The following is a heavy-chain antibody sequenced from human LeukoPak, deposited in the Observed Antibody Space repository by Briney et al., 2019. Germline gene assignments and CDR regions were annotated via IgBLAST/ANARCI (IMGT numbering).Heavy chain of an antibody. J-gene: IGHJ4*02. V-gene: IGHV3-30*04. D-gene: IGHD3-22*01. CDR2: ISYDGSNK. Sequence: PGRSLRLSCAASGFTFSSYAMHWVRQAPGKGLEWVAVISYDGSNKYYADSVKGRLTISRDNSKNTLYLQMNSLRAEDTAVYYCARDLSSGLDYWGQGTLVTVSS. CDR1: GFTFSSYA. CDR3: ARDLSSGLDY.